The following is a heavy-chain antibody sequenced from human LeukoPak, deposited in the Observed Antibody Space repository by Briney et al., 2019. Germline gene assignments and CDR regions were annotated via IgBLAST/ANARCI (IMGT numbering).Heavy chain of an antibody. CDR2: ISYDGNNK. D-gene: IGHD6-13*01. CDR1: GFTFSSYA. CDR3: ARERIAATGTGWFDP. V-gene: IGHV3-30*04. Sequence: PGGSLRLSCAASGFTFSSYAIHWVRQAPGKGLEWVAVISYDGNNKYYADSLKGRFTISRDNSKNTLYLQMNSLRAEGTAVYYCARERIAATGTGWFDPWGQGTLVTVSS. J-gene: IGHJ5*02.